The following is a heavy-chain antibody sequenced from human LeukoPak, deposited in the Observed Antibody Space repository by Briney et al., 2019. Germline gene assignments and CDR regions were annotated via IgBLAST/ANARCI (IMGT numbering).Heavy chain of an antibody. D-gene: IGHD6-13*01. Sequence: GGSLTLSCAASGFTISSCAMNWVRQPPGKGLEWVSTVSASGVRTFYADSVRGRFTISRDDSKNTLYLQMNSLRADDTAVYYCAKDFRTAAAAFDASDIWGQGTMVTVSS. V-gene: IGHV3-23*01. J-gene: IGHJ3*02. CDR3: AKDFRTAAAAFDASDI. CDR1: GFTISSCA. CDR2: VSASGVRT.